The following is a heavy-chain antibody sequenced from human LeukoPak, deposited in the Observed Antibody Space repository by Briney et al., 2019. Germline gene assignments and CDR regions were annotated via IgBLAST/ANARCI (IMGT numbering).Heavy chain of an antibody. CDR2: ISAYNGNT. CDR1: GYTFTSYG. CDR3: ARDHRQRIVVVPAALDAFDI. J-gene: IGHJ3*02. Sequence: ASVKVSCKASGYTFTSYGISWVRQAPGQGLEWMGWISAYNGNTNYAQKLQGRVTMTTDTSTSTAYMELRSLRSDDTAVYYCARDHRQRIVVVPAALDAFDIWGQGTMVTVSS. D-gene: IGHD2-2*01. V-gene: IGHV1-18*01.